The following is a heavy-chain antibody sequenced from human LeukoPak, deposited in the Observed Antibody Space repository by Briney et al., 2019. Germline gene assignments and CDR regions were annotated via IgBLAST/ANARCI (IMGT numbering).Heavy chain of an antibody. CDR1: GGTFSSYA. CDR2: IIPIFGTA. D-gene: IGHD2-2*01. V-gene: IGHV1-69*01. CDR3: ARTPPVPAATLNYYYMDV. J-gene: IGHJ6*03. Sequence: SVKVSCKASGGTFSSYAISWVRQAPGQGLEWMGGIIPIFGTANYAQKFQGRVTITSDESTSTAYMELSSLRSEDTAVYYCARTPPVPAATLNYYYMDVWGKGTTVTVSS.